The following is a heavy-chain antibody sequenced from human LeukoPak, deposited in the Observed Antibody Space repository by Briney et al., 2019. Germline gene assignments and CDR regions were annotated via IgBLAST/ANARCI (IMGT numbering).Heavy chain of an antibody. V-gene: IGHV4-59*08. D-gene: IGHD1-1*01. CDR2: IYYSGST. Sequence: PSETLSLTCTVSGGSISSYYWSWIRQPPGKGLEWIGYIYYSGSTNYNPSLKSRVTISVDTSTNQFSLKLSSVTAADTAVYYCARHRRTTSGPAFDIWGQGTIVTVSS. J-gene: IGHJ3*02. CDR1: GGSISSYY. CDR3: ARHRRTTSGPAFDI.